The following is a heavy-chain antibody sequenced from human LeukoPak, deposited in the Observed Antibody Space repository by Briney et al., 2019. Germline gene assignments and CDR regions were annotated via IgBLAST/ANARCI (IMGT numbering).Heavy chain of an antibody. J-gene: IGHJ3*02. Sequence: PGGFLRLSCAASGFTFSSYDMHWVRQATGEGLEWVSAIGTAGDTYYPGSVKGRFTISRENAKNSLYLQMNSLRVGDTAVYYCARKSVLAQGAFDIWGQGTMVTVSS. CDR2: IGTAGDT. CDR3: ARKSVLAQGAFDI. V-gene: IGHV3-13*01. CDR1: GFTFSSYD. D-gene: IGHD3-3*02.